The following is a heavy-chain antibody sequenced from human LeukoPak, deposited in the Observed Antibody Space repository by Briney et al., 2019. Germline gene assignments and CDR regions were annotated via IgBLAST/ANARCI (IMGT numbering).Heavy chain of an antibody. D-gene: IGHD2-15*01. CDR2: IDSDGSRI. CDR3: ATPRGMDV. CDR1: GFTFSSYW. Sequence: GGSLRLSCAASGFTFSSYWMHWVRQAPGKGLVWVSRIDSDGSRISHGDSVKGRFTISRDNSKNTLYLQMNSLRAEDTAVYYCATPRGMDVWGQGTTVTVSS. J-gene: IGHJ6*02. V-gene: IGHV3-74*01.